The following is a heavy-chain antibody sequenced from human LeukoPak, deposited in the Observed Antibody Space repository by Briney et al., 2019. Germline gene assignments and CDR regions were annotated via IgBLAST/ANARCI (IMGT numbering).Heavy chain of an antibody. D-gene: IGHD2-15*01. CDR3: VRGAYCNGDSCYGGY. Sequence: GGSLRLSCAASGFTFSDYYKSWMRQAPGEGLEGVLYISSSSRYSDYADSVKGRFTLTRDNAKNSLYLQMNGLRAEDTAGDYCVRGAYCNGDSCYGGYWGQGTLVTVSS. J-gene: IGHJ4*02. V-gene: IGHV3-11*06. CDR1: GFTFSDYY. CDR2: ISSSSRYS.